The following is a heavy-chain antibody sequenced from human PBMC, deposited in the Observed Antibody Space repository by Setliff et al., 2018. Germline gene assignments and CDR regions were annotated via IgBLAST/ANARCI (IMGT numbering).Heavy chain of an antibody. CDR3: ARLPNYVWGSPVDY. V-gene: IGHV4-59*01. D-gene: IGHD3-16*01. J-gene: IGHJ4*02. Sequence: SETLSLTCTVSDGSLSTYYWSWIRQPLGKGLEFIGYVYYSGTANYSPSLRSRLTISVDTSKNQFSLKLRSVTAADTAVYYCARLPNYVWGSPVDYWGQGTLVTVSS. CDR2: VYYSGTA. CDR1: DGSLSTYY.